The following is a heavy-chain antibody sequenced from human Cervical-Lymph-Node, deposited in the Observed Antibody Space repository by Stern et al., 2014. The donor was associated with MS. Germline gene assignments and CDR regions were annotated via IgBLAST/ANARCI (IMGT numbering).Heavy chain of an antibody. J-gene: IGHJ4*02. CDR3: ARGLSSGGKNGVDY. CDR1: GYTFTGYY. Sequence: VQLVQSGAEVKKPGASVKVSCKACGYTFTGYYMHWVRQAPGQGLEWMGWTNPNSGGPNYAQKFQGWVTMTRDTSISTAYMELSRLRSDDTAVYYCARGLSSGGKNGVDYWGQGTLVTVSS. V-gene: IGHV1-2*04. D-gene: IGHD6-19*01. CDR2: TNPNSGGP.